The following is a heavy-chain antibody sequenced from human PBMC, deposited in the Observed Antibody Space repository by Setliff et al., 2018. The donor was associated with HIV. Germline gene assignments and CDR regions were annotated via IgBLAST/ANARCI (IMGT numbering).Heavy chain of an antibody. CDR2: IIPILGIK. J-gene: IGHJ3*02. D-gene: IGHD3-22*01. CDR3: ARGATYYYDSSGYYSLFADAFDI. V-gene: IGHV1-69*10. CDR1: GCTFSSYA. Sequence: SVKVSCKASGCTFSSYALRWVRQAPGQGLEWMGGIIPILGIKKYAQKFQGRVTITADKSTSTAYMELSSLRSEDTAVYYCARGATYYYDSSGYYSLFADAFDIWGQGTMVTVSS.